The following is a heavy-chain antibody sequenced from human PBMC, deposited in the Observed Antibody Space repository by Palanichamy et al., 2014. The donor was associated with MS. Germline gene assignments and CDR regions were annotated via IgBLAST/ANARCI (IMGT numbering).Heavy chain of an antibody. J-gene: IGHJ4*02. D-gene: IGHD4-17*01. V-gene: IGHV3-9*01. CDR2: ITWNGGRI. Sequence: EVQLVESGGGLVQPGRSLRLSCVASGLVLMIMPCTGSGKLQGRGLEWVSGITWNGGRIHYADSVKGRFTISRDNTKKSLYVQMNSLRTEDTALYFCARDVHDYGDIGGFLDHWGQGTLVTVSS. CDR3: ARDVHDYGDIGGFLDH. CDR1: GLVLMIMP.